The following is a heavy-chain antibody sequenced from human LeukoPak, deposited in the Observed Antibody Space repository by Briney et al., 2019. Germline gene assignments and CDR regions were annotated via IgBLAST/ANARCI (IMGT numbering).Heavy chain of an antibody. Sequence: SETLSLTCAVHGGSFSGYYWSWIRQPPGKGLEWIGEINHSGSTNYNPSLKSRVTISVDTSKNQFSLKLSSVTAADTAVYYCARRFSGDPEGADFDYWGQGTLVTVSS. V-gene: IGHV4-34*01. CDR3: ARRFSGDPEGADFDY. D-gene: IGHD7-27*01. J-gene: IGHJ4*02. CDR2: INHSGST. CDR1: GGSFSGYY.